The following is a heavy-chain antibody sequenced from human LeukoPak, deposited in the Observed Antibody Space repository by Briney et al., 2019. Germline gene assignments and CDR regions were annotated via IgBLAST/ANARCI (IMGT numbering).Heavy chain of an antibody. CDR1: GFTFSSYW. CDR2: INSDGSST. CDR3: GTDMVKGY. D-gene: IGHD2-21*01. Sequence: GGSLRLSCAVSGFTFSSYWMHWVRQAPGKGLVWVSRINSDGSSTNYADSVKGRFTISRDNAKNTLYLQMSSLRAEDAAVYYCGTDMVKGYWGQGTLLTVAS. V-gene: IGHV3-74*01. J-gene: IGHJ4*02.